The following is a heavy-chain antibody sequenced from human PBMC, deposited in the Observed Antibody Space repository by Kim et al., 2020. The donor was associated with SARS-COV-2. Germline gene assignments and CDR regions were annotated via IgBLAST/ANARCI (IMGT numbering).Heavy chain of an antibody. V-gene: IGHV3-30*04. CDR2: ISYDGTNK. J-gene: IGHJ4*02. CDR1: GFSLSTNA. D-gene: IGHD2-15*01. Sequence: GGSLRLSCAAAGFSLSTNAMHWVRQAPGKGLEWVALISYDGTNKYYADSVKGRFTISRDTSKNTLYLQMNSLRAEDTAVYYCARSGYGDCSGSMCYTYFDYWGQGTLVTVSS. CDR3: ARSGYGDCSGSMCYTYFDY.